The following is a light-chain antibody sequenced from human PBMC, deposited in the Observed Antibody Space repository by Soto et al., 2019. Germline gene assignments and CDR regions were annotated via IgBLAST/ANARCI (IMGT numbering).Light chain of an antibody. CDR2: AAS. V-gene: IGKV3-20*01. J-gene: IGKJ2*01. Sequence: EIVVTQSPDTLSLSPGEGAALSCRASQSVSSNYLAWYQQRPGQAPRLLIYAASNRAAGIPDRFTGSGSGTDFTLTISRLEPEDFAVYYCQQYGSSPATFGQGTKVDI. CDR1: QSVSSNY. CDR3: QQYGSSPAT.